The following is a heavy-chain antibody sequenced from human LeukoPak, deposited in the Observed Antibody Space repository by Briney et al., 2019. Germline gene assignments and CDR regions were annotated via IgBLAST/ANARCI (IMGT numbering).Heavy chain of an antibody. Sequence: GGSLRLSCAASGFTFSSYSMNWVRQAPGKGLEWVSSISSSSSYIYYADSVKGRFTISRDNAKNSLYLQMNSLRAEDTAVYYCARAYDILTGYLPNYYYCGMDVWGQGTTVTVSS. CDR3: ARAYDILTGYLPNYYYCGMDV. CDR2: ISSSSSYI. CDR1: GFTFSSYS. J-gene: IGHJ6*02. V-gene: IGHV3-21*01. D-gene: IGHD3-9*01.